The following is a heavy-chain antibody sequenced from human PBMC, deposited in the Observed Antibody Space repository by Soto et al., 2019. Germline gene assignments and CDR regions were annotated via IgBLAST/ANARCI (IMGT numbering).Heavy chain of an antibody. CDR1: GYTFPSYG. D-gene: IGHD2-21*01. V-gene: IGHV1-18*01. J-gene: IGHJ5*02. Sequence: ASVKVSFKASGYTFPSYGISWVRQAPGQGLEWMGWISAYNGNTDYAQKLQGRVTMTTDTSTSTAYMGLRSVRFDNTPLYYWSSARHIGPWGQGTLVTVSS. CDR3: SSARHIGP. CDR2: ISAYNGNT.